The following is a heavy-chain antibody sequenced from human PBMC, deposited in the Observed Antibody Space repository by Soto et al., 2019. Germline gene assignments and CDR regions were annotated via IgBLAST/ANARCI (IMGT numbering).Heavy chain of an antibody. J-gene: IGHJ6*02. CDR1: GGTFSSYS. D-gene: IGHD6-13*01. Sequence: SVKVSCKASGGTFSSYSISWVRQAPGQGLEWMGGIIPIFGTANYAQKFQGRVTITADESTSTAYMELSSLRSEDTAVYYCAREAAAGGLYYYYYGMDVWGQGTTVTVSS. CDR2: IIPIFGTA. V-gene: IGHV1-69*13. CDR3: AREAAAGGLYYYYYGMDV.